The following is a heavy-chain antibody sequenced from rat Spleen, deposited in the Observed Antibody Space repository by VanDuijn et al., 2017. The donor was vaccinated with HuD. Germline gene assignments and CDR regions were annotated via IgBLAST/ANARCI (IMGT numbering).Heavy chain of an antibody. V-gene: IGHV5-29*01. CDR3: TRGYYFDY. Sequence: EVQLVESGGALVQPGRSLKLSCAASGFTFSSYDMVWVRQAPAQGLKWVATISYDGSTPYYRDSVKGRFTISRDNARSTLYLHMDSLRSDDTATYYCTRGYYFDYWGQGVMVTVSS. J-gene: IGHJ2*01. CDR2: ISYDGSTP. CDR1: GFTFSSYD.